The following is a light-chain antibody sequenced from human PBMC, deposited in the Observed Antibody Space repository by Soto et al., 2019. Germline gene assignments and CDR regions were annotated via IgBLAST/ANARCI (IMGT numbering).Light chain of an antibody. CDR1: QSVFSN. V-gene: IGKV3-15*01. CDR2: GAS. CDR3: QQYNNWPPWT. Sequence: EIVMTHSPATLSVSPGERATLSCRASQSVFSNLAWYQQKPGQAPRLLIYGASTRATGIPARFSGSGSGTEFTLTISTLQSEDFPVYYCQQYNNWPPWTFGQGTKVEIK. J-gene: IGKJ1*01.